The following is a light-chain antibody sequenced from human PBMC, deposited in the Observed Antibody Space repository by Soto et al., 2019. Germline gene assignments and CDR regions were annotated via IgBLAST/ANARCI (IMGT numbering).Light chain of an antibody. CDR1: QSISSSY. J-gene: IGKJ5*01. Sequence: EVVLTQSPATLSLSPGEGATLSCRASQSISSSYLSWYQQKPGQAPRLLIYGASTRATGIPARFSGSGRGSGTDFTLTISSLHPEDFAVYYCLQDYNLPITFGQGTRLEIK. CDR3: LQDYNLPIT. CDR2: GAS. V-gene: IGKV3D-7*01.